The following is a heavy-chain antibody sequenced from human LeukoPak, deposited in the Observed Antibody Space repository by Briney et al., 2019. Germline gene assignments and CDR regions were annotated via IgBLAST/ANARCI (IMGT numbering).Heavy chain of an antibody. J-gene: IGHJ6*03. V-gene: IGHV3-69-1*01. CDR2: ISSSSTT. Sequence: GGSLRLSCTASGITFSDYSMNWVRQAPGKGLEWVSYISSSSTTYYADSVRGRFTNSRDNAKNSLYLQMSSLRAEDSAVYYCASFTVVGSYYYYMGVWGNGTTVTVSS. CDR3: ASFTVVGSYYYYMGV. CDR1: GITFSDYS. D-gene: IGHD3-10*01.